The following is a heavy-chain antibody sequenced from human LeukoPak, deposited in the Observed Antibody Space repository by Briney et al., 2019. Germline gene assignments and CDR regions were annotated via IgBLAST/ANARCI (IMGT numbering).Heavy chain of an antibody. Sequence: ASVKVSCKASGDTFSSFAVSWVRQAPGQGPEWMGLINTNTGNPTYAKGFTGRFVFSLDTSVSTAYLQISSLKPEDTGVYYCARDLGCTNGVCSPPFDHWGQGTLVTVSS. CDR3: ARDLGCTNGVCSPPFDH. CDR1: GDTFSSFA. J-gene: IGHJ4*02. D-gene: IGHD2-8*01. CDR2: INTNTGNP. V-gene: IGHV7-4-1*02.